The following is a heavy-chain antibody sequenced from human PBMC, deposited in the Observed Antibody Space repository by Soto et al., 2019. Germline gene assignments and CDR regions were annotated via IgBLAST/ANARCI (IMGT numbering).Heavy chain of an antibody. Sequence: ASVKVSCKASGYTFTSYGIIWLRQARGQGLEWMGWISAYNGNTNYAQKLQGRVTMTTYTSTSTAYMELRSLRSDDTAAYYCARDIRFLEWLSRNDYYYGMDVWGQGTTVTVSS. V-gene: IGHV1-18*04. CDR3: ARDIRFLEWLSRNDYYYGMDV. CDR2: ISAYNGNT. CDR1: GYTFTSYG. J-gene: IGHJ6*02. D-gene: IGHD3-3*01.